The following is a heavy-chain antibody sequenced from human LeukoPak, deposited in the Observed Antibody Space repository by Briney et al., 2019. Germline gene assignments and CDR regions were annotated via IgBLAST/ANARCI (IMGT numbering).Heavy chain of an antibody. D-gene: IGHD3-16*01. V-gene: IGHV1-18*01. CDR2: ISAYNGNT. J-gene: IGHJ5*02. CDR1: GYTFTSYG. Sequence: ASVNVSCKASGYTFTSYGISWVRQAPGQGLEWMGWISAYNGNTNYAQKLQGRVTMTTDTSTSIAYMELRSLRSDDTAVYYCARDGYDYVWGSYDWFDPWGQGTLVTVSS. CDR3: ARDGYDYVWGSYDWFDP.